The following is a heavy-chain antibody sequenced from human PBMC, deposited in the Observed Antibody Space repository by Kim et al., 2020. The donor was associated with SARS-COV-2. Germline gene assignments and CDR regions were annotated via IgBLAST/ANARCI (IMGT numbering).Heavy chain of an antibody. Sequence: GGSLRLSCAASGFTFSSYWMSWVRQAPGKGLEWVANIKQDGSEKYYVDSVKGRFTISRDNAKNSLYLQMNSLRAEDTAVYYCARVLPIQLWLGPGYYFDYWGQGTLVTVSS. CDR3: ARVLPIQLWLGPGYYFDY. V-gene: IGHV3-7*01. D-gene: IGHD5-18*01. CDR1: GFTFSSYW. CDR2: IKQDGSEK. J-gene: IGHJ4*02.